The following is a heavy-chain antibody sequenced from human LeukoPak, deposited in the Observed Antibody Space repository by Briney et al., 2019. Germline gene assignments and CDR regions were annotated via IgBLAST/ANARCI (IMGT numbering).Heavy chain of an antibody. Sequence: GGSLRLSCEASGFTFSNYYMSWIRQAPGKGLEWVSHIKGNGATTYYADSVRGRFTISRDNAKNSLFLQMNSLRVDDTATYYCAREGAMRYMDVWGKGTAVAVS. J-gene: IGHJ6*03. CDR3: AREGAMRYMDV. V-gene: IGHV3-11*01. CDR2: IKGNGATT. CDR1: GFTFSNYY.